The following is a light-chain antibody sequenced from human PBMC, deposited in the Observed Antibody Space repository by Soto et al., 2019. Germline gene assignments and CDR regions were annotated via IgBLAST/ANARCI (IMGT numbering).Light chain of an antibody. Sequence: IVMTQSPATLSVSPGERATLSCRASQSVSSNLAWYQQKPGQAPRLLIYGASTRATGLPARFSGSGSGTEFTLTISSLQSEDVAVYYCQQYNNWPPLTFGGGTKGEIK. V-gene: IGKV3-15*01. CDR3: QQYNNWPPLT. CDR2: GAS. CDR1: QSVSSN. J-gene: IGKJ4*01.